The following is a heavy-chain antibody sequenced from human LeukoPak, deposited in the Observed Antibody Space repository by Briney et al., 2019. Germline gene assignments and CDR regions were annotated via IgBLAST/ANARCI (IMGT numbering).Heavy chain of an antibody. Sequence: GGSLRLSCAASGFAFSSYSMNWVRQAPGKGLEWVSYISSGSSTIYYADSVKGRFTISRDNAKNSLYLQMNSLRAEDTAVYYCARYYNITTWGQGTLVTVSS. D-gene: IGHD3-9*01. J-gene: IGHJ5*02. V-gene: IGHV3-48*01. CDR3: ARYYNITT. CDR2: ISSGSSTI. CDR1: GFAFSSYS.